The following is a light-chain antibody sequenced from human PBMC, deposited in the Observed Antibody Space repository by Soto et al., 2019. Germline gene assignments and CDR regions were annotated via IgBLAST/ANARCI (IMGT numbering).Light chain of an antibody. CDR1: QSVDSTF. J-gene: IGKJ1*01. V-gene: IGKV3-20*01. Sequence: EIVLTQSPGSLSLSPGQRATLSCRASQSVDSTFFAWYQKKPGQAPRLLIYGASKRDTGVPDRFSGSGSGTDFTLTISRLESEDLAVNYCQQYMSSVTFGQGIKVEI. CDR3: QQYMSSVT. CDR2: GAS.